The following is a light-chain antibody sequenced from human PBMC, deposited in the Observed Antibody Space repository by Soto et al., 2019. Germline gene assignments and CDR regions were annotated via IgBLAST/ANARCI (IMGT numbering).Light chain of an antibody. CDR1: QSFRTK. CDR3: QQYNSWPPIT. V-gene: IGKV3-15*01. Sequence: EVVLTQSAVTLSLSPGERATLSCRSSQSFRTKLAWYQRKAGQAPRLLIYGASTRATGIPDRFSGSGSGTEFTLTISSLQSEDFAVYYCQQYNSWPPITFGQGTRLEIK. J-gene: IGKJ5*01. CDR2: GAS.